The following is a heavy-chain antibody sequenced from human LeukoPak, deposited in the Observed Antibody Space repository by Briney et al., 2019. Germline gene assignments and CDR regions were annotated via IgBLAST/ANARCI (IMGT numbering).Heavy chain of an antibody. CDR1: GFTFSTYA. Sequence: GGSLRLSCAASGFTFSTYAMHWVRQAPGKGLEWVAAISYDGSNKNYADSVKGRFTISRDNAKNSLYLQMNSLRAEDTAVYYCARGVYGSGSYMYYYYMDVWGKGTTVTVSS. CDR2: ISYDGSNK. V-gene: IGHV3-30*04. J-gene: IGHJ6*03. D-gene: IGHD3-10*01. CDR3: ARGVYGSGSYMYYYYMDV.